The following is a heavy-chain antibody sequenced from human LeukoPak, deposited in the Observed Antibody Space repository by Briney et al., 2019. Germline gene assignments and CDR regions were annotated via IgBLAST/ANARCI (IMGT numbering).Heavy chain of an antibody. Sequence: ASVKVSCKASGYTFTSYGISWVRQAPGQGLEWMGWINPNSGGTNYAQKFQGRVTMTRDTSISTAYMELSRLRSDDTAVYYCARRYYDSSGYFSGYYYYYMDVWGKGTTVTISS. CDR2: INPNSGGT. CDR1: GYTFTSYG. J-gene: IGHJ6*03. V-gene: IGHV1-2*02. D-gene: IGHD3-22*01. CDR3: ARRYYDSSGYFSGYYYYYMDV.